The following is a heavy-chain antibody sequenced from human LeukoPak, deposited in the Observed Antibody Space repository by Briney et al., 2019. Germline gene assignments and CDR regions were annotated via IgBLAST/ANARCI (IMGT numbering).Heavy chain of an antibody. CDR1: GFTFSSYG. CDR2: ISYDGSNK. J-gene: IGHJ4*02. V-gene: IGHV3-30*18. Sequence: SGGSLRLSCAASGFTFSSYGMHWVRQAPGKGLEWVAVISYDGSNKYYADSVKGRFTISRDNSKNTLYLQMNSLRAEDTAEYYWAKVFFPYSSSCPFDYWGQETLVTVSS. CDR3: AKVFFPYSSSCPFDY. D-gene: IGHD6-13*01.